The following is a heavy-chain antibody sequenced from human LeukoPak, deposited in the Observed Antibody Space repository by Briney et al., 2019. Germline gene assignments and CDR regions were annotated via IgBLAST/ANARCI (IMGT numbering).Heavy chain of an antibody. J-gene: IGHJ6*02. CDR3: ARELSELGFHYGMDV. D-gene: IGHD1-26*01. CDR2: TYLRSKWYN. Sequence: SQTLSLTCAISGDSVSSNSAAWNWIGQSPSRGLEWLGRTYLRSKWYNDYAVSVKSRITINPDTPKNHFSLQLNSVTPDDTAVYYCARELSELGFHYGMDVWGQGTTVTVSS. CDR1: GDSVSSNSAA. V-gene: IGHV6-1*01.